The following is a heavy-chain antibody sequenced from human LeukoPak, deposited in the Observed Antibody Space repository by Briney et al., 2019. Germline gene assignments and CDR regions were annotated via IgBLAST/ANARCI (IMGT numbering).Heavy chain of an antibody. CDR1: GYTFTSYG. J-gene: IGHJ6*02. CDR2: ISAYNGNT. Sequence: ASVKVSCKASGYTFTSYGISWVRQAPGQGLEWMGWISAYNGNTNYAQKLQGRVTMTTDTSTSTAYMGLRSLRSDDTAVYYCARDSVGTEYYYYGMDVWGQGTTVTVSS. V-gene: IGHV1-18*01. CDR3: ARDSVGTEYYYYGMDV. D-gene: IGHD1-7*01.